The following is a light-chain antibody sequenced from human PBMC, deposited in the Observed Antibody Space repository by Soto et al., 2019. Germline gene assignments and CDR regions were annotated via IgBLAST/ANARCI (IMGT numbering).Light chain of an antibody. J-gene: IGLJ1*01. CDR3: CSYAGSSTFYV. V-gene: IGLV2-23*02. CDR1: GSDFGSYNL. Sequence: QSALTQPASVSGSPGQSITISCTGTGSDFGSYNLVSWYQQHPGKAPKLMIYEVSKRPSGVSNRFSGSKSGNTASLTISGLQAEDEADYYCCSYAGSSTFYVFGTGTKVTVL. CDR2: EVS.